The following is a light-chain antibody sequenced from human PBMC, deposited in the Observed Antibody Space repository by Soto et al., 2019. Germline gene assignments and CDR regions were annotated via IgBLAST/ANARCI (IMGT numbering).Light chain of an antibody. CDR3: QQRNIWPPVT. J-gene: IGKJ5*01. Sequence: EIVLTQSPATLSLSPGERATLWFSASPSVTNYLAFYQQKPGQPPRLLIYGAFNRAAGIPARFSGSGSGTDFTLTISSLEPEDSAVYYCQQRNIWPPVTFGQGTRLEIK. CDR2: GAF. CDR1: PSVTNY. V-gene: IGKV3-11*01.